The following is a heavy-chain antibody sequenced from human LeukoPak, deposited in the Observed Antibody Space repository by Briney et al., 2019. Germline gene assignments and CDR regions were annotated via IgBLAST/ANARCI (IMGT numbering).Heavy chain of an antibody. J-gene: IGHJ4*02. V-gene: IGHV3-30*04. CDR2: ISYDGSNK. CDR1: GFTFSNYA. D-gene: IGHD6-19*01. Sequence: PGRSLRLSCAASGFTFSNYAMHWVRQAPGKGLEWMAVISYDGSNKYYADSVKGRFTISRDNSKNTLYLQMNSLRTEDTAVYYCAKLPTVAATIAGSGYWGQGTLVTVSS. CDR3: AKLPTVAATIAGSGY.